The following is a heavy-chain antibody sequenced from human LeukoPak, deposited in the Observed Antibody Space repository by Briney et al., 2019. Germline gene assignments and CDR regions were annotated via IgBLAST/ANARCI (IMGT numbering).Heavy chain of an antibody. CDR3: ARAPQATVTSYSYYYMDV. CDR1: RGSISSGDYS. CDR2: IYTSGST. Sequence: TSETLSLTCTVSRGSISSGDYSWSWIRQPAGKGLEWIGRIYTSGSTNYNPSLKSRVTISVDTSKNQFSLNLRSVTAADTAVYYCARAPQATVTSYSYYYMDVWGKGTTVTVSS. D-gene: IGHD4-11*01. J-gene: IGHJ6*03. V-gene: IGHV4-61*02.